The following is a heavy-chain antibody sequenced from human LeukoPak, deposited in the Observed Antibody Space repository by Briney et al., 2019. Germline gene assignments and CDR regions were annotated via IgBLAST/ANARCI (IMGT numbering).Heavy chain of an antibody. V-gene: IGHV3-48*01. J-gene: IGHJ5*02. Sequence: GGSLKLSCAASGFTFSVYGMNWVRQAPGKGLEWISYISSSTSTINYADSVKGRFTISRDNANNSLFLQMHSLGVEDTAVYYCARRPPTGAALDHWGQGTLVTVSS. CDR1: GFTFSVYG. CDR3: ARRPPTGAALDH. D-gene: IGHD6-6*01. CDR2: ISSSTSTI.